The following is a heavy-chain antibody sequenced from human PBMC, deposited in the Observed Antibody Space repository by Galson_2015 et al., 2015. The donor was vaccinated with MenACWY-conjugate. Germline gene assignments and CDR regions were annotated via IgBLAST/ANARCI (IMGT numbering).Heavy chain of an antibody. V-gene: IGHV3-23*01. J-gene: IGHJ6*02. CDR2: ISVRGDDT. CDR3: AKGGFYYYYGMDV. Sequence: SLSLSCAVSGFTFRNSAMSWVRQAPGKGLEWVSAISVRGDDTFYADSVKGRFTISRDNSKNTLYLQMNSLRAEDTALYYCAKGGFYYYYGMDVWGQGTTVTVSS. CDR1: GFTFRNSA.